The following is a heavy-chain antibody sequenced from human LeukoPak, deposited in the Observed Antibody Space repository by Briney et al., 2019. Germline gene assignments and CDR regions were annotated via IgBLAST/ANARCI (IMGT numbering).Heavy chain of an antibody. CDR3: ARDPLYDSSGYSYPFDY. V-gene: IGHV1-18*01. CDR1: GYDFINYG. J-gene: IGHJ4*02. D-gene: IGHD3-22*01. Sequence: ASVKVSCKASGYDFINYGISWVRQAPGQGLEWMGWRSIYNGNTDYKLQGRVTMTTDTSTSTAYMEVRSLRSDDTAVYYCARDPLYDSSGYSYPFDYWGQGTLVTVSS. CDR2: RSIYNGNT.